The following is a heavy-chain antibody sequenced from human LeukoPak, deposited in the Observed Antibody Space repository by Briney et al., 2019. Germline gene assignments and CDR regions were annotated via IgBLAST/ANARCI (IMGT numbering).Heavy chain of an antibody. CDR1: GFTFSSYG. D-gene: IGHD5-18*01. Sequence: GGSLRLSCAASGFTFSSYGMHWVRQAPGKGLEWVAVIWYDGSNKYYADSVKGRFTISRDNSKNTLYLQMNSLRAEDTAVYYCARAPPSSGYSYHFDIWGQGTMVTVSS. V-gene: IGHV3-33*01. CDR2: IWYDGSNK. CDR3: ARAPPSSGYSYHFDI. J-gene: IGHJ3*02.